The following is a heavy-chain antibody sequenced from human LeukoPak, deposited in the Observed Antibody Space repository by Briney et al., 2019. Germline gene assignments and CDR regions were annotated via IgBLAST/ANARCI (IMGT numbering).Heavy chain of an antibody. V-gene: IGHV3-48*01. CDR3: ATGAYFES. CDR2: ISSSSSSI. J-gene: IGHJ4*02. Sequence: GGSLRLSCAASGFTFSNNNMNWVRQAPGRGLDWISYISSSSSSIHYADSVKGRFTISRDNAKNSLYLQMNSLRAEDTAVYYCATGAYFESWGQGTLVTVSS. CDR1: GFTFSNNN.